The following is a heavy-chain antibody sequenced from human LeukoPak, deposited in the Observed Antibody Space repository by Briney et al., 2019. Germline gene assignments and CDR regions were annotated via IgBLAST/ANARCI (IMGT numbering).Heavy chain of an antibody. CDR3: AKLPLRGSPSDY. J-gene: IGHJ4*02. Sequence: PGGSLRLSCAASGFTFSSYSMNWVRQAPGKGLEWVSSISSSSSYIYYADSVKGRFTISRDNSKNTLYLQMNSLRAEDTAVYYCAKLPLRGSPSDYWGQGTLVTVSS. CDR1: GFTFSSYS. CDR2: ISSSSSYI. D-gene: IGHD1-26*01. V-gene: IGHV3-21*01.